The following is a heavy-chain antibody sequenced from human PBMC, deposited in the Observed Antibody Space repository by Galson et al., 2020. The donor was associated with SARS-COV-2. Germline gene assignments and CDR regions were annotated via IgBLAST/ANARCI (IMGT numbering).Heavy chain of an antibody. V-gene: IGHV3-30*18. D-gene: IGHD3-22*01. CDR3: AKDPYNYYDSSGYPHPSFDY. CDR2: ISYDGSNK. Sequence: GGSLRLSCAASGFTFSSYGMHWVRQAPGKGLEWVAVISYDGSNKYYADSVKGRFTISRDNSKNTLYLQMNSLRAEDTAVYYCAKDPYNYYDSSGYPHPSFDYWGQGTLVTVSS. J-gene: IGHJ4*02. CDR1: GFTFSSYG.